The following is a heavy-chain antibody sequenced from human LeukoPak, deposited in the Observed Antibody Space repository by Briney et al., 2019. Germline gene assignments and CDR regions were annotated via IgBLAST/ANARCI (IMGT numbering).Heavy chain of an antibody. D-gene: IGHD6-13*01. CDR2: IYYSGST. Sequence: SETLSLTCTVSGGSISSGDYYWSWIRQPPGKGLEWIGYIYYSGSTYYNPSLKSRVTISVDTSKNQFSLKLSSVTAADTAVYYCARHAWHAAVLFDYWGQGTLVTVSS. J-gene: IGHJ4*02. V-gene: IGHV4-30-4*01. CDR3: ARHAWHAAVLFDY. CDR1: GGSISSGDYY.